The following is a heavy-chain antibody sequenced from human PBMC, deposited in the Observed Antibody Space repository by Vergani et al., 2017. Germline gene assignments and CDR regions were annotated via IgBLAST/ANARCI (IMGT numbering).Heavy chain of an antibody. CDR2: ISGSGGNT. CDR3: AKDLRRDGHS. V-gene: IGHV3-23*04. J-gene: IGHJ4*02. D-gene: IGHD5-24*01. CDR1: GFTFSSYW. Sequence: EVQLVESGGGLVQPGGSLRLSCAASGFTFSSYWMHWVRQAPGKGRVWVSAISGSGGNTYYADSVKGRFTISRDNSKNTLYLQMSSLRAEDTAVYYCAKDLRRDGHSWGQGTLVTVSS.